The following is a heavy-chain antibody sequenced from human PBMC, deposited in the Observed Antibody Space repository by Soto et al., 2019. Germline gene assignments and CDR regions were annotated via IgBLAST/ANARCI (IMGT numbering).Heavy chain of an antibody. D-gene: IGHD6-19*01. CDR2: ISGSGGTT. V-gene: IGHV3-23*01. CDR1: GFTFSSYA. CDR3: AKDFFEVTGTQGYFQH. Sequence: EVQLLESGGGLVQPGGSLRLSCAASGFTFSSYAMSWVRQAPGKGLEWVSAISGSGGTTYYADSVKGRFTISRDNSKNTLYLQMNSLRAEDTAVYYCAKDFFEVTGTQGYFQHWGQGTLVTVSS. J-gene: IGHJ1*01.